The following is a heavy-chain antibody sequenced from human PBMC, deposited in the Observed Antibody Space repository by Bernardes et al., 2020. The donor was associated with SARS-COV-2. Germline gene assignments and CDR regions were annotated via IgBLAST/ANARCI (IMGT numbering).Heavy chain of an antibody. CDR2: ISHDGATT. CDR1: GFTFNNYA. CDR3: VRGGAITFGEIRHPNFDY. J-gene: IGHJ4*02. Sequence: GGSLRLSCSASGFTFNNYAMHWVRQAPGKGLEYVSAISHDGATTYYAGSVKGRFTISRDNSKNTLYLQMTSLRPEDTALYYCVRGGAITFGEIRHPNFDYWGQGTLCTVSS. D-gene: IGHD3-16*01. V-gene: IGHV3-64D*06.